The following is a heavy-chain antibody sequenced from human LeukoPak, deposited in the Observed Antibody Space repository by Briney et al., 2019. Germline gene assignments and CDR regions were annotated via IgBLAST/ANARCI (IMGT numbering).Heavy chain of an antibody. V-gene: IGHV4-61*02. D-gene: IGHD3-22*01. CDR3: ARSPAYYYDSSGDY. J-gene: IGHJ4*02. CDR2: IYTSGST. CDR1: GGSISSGSYY. Sequence: SETLSLTCTVSGGSISSGSYYWSWIRQPAGKGLEWIGRIYTSGSTNYNPSLKSRVTISVDTSKNQFSLKLSSVTAADTAVYYCARSPAYYYDSSGDYWGQGTLVTVSS.